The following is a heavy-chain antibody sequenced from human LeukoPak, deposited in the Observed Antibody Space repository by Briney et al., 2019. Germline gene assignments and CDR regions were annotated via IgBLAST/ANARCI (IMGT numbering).Heavy chain of an antibody. J-gene: IGHJ4*02. CDR2: ISSSSSTM. V-gene: IGHV3-48*01. D-gene: IGHD2-2*01. CDR1: GFTFSSYS. Sequence: GGSLRLSCAASGFTFSSYSMNWVRQAPGKGLEWVSYISSSSSTMYYADSVKGRFTISRDNAKNSLYLQMNSLRAEDTAVYYCARAMWGYCSSTSCSCDYWGQGTLVTVSS. CDR3: ARAMWGYCSSTSCSCDY.